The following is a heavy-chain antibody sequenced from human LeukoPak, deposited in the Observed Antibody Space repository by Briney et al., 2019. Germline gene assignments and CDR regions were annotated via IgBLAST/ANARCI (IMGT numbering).Heavy chain of an antibody. V-gene: IGHV3-64*01. CDR1: GFTFSSYA. D-gene: IGHD5-18*01. CDR2: ISSDGGST. CDR3: ARDARYSYGLNSDAFDI. Sequence: AGGSLRLSCAASGFTFSSYAMHWVRQAPGKGLEYVSAISSDGGSTYYANSVKGRFTISRDNSKNTLHLQVGGVRPEDMAVYYCARDARYSYGLNSDAFDIWGQGTMVTVSS. J-gene: IGHJ3*02.